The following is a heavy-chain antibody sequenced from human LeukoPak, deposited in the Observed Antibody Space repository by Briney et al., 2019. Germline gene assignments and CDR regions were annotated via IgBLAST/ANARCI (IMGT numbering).Heavy chain of an antibody. V-gene: IGHV3-23*01. D-gene: IGHD3-10*01. J-gene: IGHJ4*02. CDR3: ARAAMVRGVDYFDY. CDR2: ISSSGGST. Sequence: GGSLRLSCAASGFTFSSYSMSWARQAPGKGLEWVSVISSSGGSTYYADSVKGRFTISRDNSKNTLYLQMNSLRAEDTAIYYCARAAMVRGVDYFDYWGQGTLVTVSS. CDR1: GFTFSSYS.